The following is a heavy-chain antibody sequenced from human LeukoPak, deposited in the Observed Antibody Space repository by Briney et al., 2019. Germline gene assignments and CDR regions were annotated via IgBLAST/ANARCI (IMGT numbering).Heavy chain of an antibody. CDR3: ARVEDYDILTLGP. D-gene: IGHD3-9*01. V-gene: IGHV4-61*01. J-gene: IGHJ5*02. Sequence: SETLSLTCTVSGGSVSSGSYYWSWIRQPPRKGLEWIGYIYYSGSTNYNPSLKSRVTISVDTSKNQFSLKLSSVTAADTAVYYCARVEDYDILTLGPWGQGTLVTVSS. CDR1: GGSVSSGSYY. CDR2: IYYSGST.